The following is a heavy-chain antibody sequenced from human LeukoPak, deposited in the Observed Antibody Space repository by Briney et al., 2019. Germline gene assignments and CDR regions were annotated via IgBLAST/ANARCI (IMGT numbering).Heavy chain of an antibody. Sequence: GGSLRLSCVAAGFIFRDRYMSWIRQAPGKGMEWVAYISPDGTNIHYADSVKGRFTISRDNAKNSLFLQVNSLRAEDTAVYYCARETGWLFDYWGQGTLVTVSS. V-gene: IGHV3-11*04. CDR3: ARETGWLFDY. CDR2: ISPDGTNI. CDR1: GFIFRDRY. J-gene: IGHJ4*02. D-gene: IGHD3-9*01.